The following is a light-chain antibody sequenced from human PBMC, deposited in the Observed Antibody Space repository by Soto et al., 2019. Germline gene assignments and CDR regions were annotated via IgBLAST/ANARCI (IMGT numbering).Light chain of an antibody. Sequence: EIVMTQSPATLSVSPGGRATLSCRASQSVSSNYLAWYQQKPGQAPRLLIYGASTRASGIPDRFSGSGSGTEFTLTISRLEPEDSAVYYCQQYGSSPTWTFGQGTKVDIK. CDR3: QQYGSSPTWT. V-gene: IGKV3-20*01. CDR2: GAS. CDR1: QSVSSNY. J-gene: IGKJ1*01.